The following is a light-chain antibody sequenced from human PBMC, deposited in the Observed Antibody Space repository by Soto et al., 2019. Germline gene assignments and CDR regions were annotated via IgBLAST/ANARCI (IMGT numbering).Light chain of an antibody. CDR2: DVS. CDR1: SSDVGGYNY. V-gene: IGLV2-14*03. CDR3: SSYTTSNTRQIV. J-gene: IGLJ1*01. Sequence: QSVLTQPASVSGSPGQSINISCTGTSSDVGGYNYVSWYQHHPGKAPKLIIYDVSNRPSGVSNPFSGSKSGNTASLTISGLQPEDEADYYCSSYTTSNTRQIVFGTGTKVTAL.